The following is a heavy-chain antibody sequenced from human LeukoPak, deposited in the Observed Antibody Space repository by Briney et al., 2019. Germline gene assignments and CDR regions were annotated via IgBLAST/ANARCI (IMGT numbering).Heavy chain of an antibody. CDR1: GLTFSSYG. V-gene: IGHV3-30*18. CDR3: AKLAVAGILDY. CDR2: ISYDGSNK. J-gene: IGHJ4*02. D-gene: IGHD6-19*01. Sequence: PGRSLRLSCAASGLTFSSYGMHWVRQAPGKGLEWVAVISYDGSNKYYADSVKGRFTISRDNSKNTLYLQMNSLRAEDTAVYYCAKLAVAGILDYWGQGTLVTVSS.